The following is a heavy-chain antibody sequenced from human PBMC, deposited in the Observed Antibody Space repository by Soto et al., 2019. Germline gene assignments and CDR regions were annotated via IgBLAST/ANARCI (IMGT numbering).Heavy chain of an antibody. CDR1: GYTFTGYY. Sequence: GASVKVSCKASGYTFTGYYMHWVRQAPGQGLEWMGWINPNSGGTNYAQKFQGGVTLTTDTSTNTAYMELRSLTSDDTAVYYCARDEGGYDILTGYYKAHHFDYWGQGVLVTVSS. J-gene: IGHJ4*02. D-gene: IGHD3-9*01. CDR3: ARDEGGYDILTGYYKAHHFDY. V-gene: IGHV1-2*02. CDR2: INPNSGGT.